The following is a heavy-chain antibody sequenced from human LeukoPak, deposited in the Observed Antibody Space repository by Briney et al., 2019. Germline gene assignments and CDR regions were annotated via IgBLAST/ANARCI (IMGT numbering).Heavy chain of an antibody. V-gene: IGHV3-74*03. D-gene: IGHD4-11*01. J-gene: IGHJ6*02. CDR2: IKSYADGSGT. Sequence: PGGSLRLSCAGSGFTLSSYAMSWVRQAPGKGLEWVSCIKSYADGSGTTYADSVKGRFTISRDDARNTVYLQINSLRAEDTAVYYCARDPTYTMDLWGRGTTVTVSS. CDR1: GFTLSSYA. CDR3: ARDPTYTMDL.